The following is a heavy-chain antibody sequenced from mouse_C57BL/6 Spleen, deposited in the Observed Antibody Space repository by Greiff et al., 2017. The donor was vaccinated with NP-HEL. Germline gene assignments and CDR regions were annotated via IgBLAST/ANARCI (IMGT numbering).Heavy chain of an antibody. V-gene: IGHV1-26*01. D-gene: IGHD1-1*02. CDR1: GYTFTDYY. Sequence: EVQLQQSGPELVKPGASVKISCKASGYTFTDYYMNWVKQSHGKSLEWIGDINPNNGGTSYNQKFKGKATLTVDKSSSTAYMELRSLTSEDSAVYYCARTHYWYAMDYWGQGTSVTVSS. CDR2: INPNNGGT. J-gene: IGHJ4*01. CDR3: ARTHYWYAMDY.